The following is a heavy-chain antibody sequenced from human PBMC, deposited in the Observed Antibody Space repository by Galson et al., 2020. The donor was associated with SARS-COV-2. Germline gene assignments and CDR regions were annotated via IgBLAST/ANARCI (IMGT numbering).Heavy chain of an antibody. D-gene: IGHD2-15*01. CDR2: ISSSGNGK. CDR3: ARDRDMSDYYFYPMNV. V-gene: IGHV3-21*01. Sequence: LSCVGSGFRFDLYTMSWVRQAPGKGLEWVSTISSSGNGKYYLDSVDGRFTISRDNGKNSIYPQMNSLRAEDTAIYYCARDRDMSDYYFYPMNVWGQGTTVTVPS. J-gene: IGHJ6*02. CDR1: GFRFDLYT.